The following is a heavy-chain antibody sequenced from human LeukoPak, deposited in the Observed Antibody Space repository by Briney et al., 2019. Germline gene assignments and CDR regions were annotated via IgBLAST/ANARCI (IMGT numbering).Heavy chain of an antibody. CDR1: GGSISSGGYY. CDR2: IYYSGST. Sequence: TSETLSLTCTVSGGSISSGGYYWSWVRQHPGKGLEWIGYIYYSGSTYYNPSLKSRVTISVDTSKNQFSLKLSSVTAADTAVYYCARVNSSGWYYSDYWGQGTLVTVSS. J-gene: IGHJ4*02. CDR3: ARVNSSGWYYSDY. V-gene: IGHV4-31*03. D-gene: IGHD6-13*01.